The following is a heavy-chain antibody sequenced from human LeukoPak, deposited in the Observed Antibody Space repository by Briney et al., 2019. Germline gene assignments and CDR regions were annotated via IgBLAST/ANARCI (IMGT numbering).Heavy chain of an antibody. CDR1: GYTFNRYG. V-gene: IGHV1-18*01. J-gene: IGHJ4*02. CDR2: ISAYNGNA. CDR3: ARDYGYGVTVMISDDY. D-gene: IGHD5-12*01. Sequence: ASVTVSCKASGYTFNRYGSTWVRQAPGQGLEWIGWISAYNGNANYAQKLQGRVTMTTDTSTSTAYMELRSLRSDDTAMYYCARDYGYGVTVMISDDYWGQGTLVTVSS.